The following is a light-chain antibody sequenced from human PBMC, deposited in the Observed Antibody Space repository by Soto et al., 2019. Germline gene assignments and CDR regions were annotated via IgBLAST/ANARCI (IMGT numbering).Light chain of an antibody. CDR3: QQYGSSTLT. V-gene: IGKV3-20*01. J-gene: IGKJ4*01. CDR2: GAS. Sequence: EIVLTQSPGTLSLSPGERATLSCRASQSVSSSYLAWYQQKPGQAPRLLIYGASSRATGIPDRSSGSGSGTDFTLTISRLEPEDFAVYYCQQYGSSTLTFGGGTKV. CDR1: QSVSSSY.